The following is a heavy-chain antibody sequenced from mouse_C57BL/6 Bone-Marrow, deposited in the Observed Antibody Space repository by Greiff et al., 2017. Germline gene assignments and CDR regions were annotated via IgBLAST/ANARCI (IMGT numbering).Heavy chain of an antibody. CDR2: IHPNSGST. CDR1: GYTFTSYW. D-gene: IGHD1-1*01. J-gene: IGHJ3*01. CDR3: ARSGLRYPAWFAY. V-gene: IGHV1-64*01. Sequence: QVQLQQPGAELVKPGASVKLSCKASGYTFTSYWMHWVKQRPGQGLEWIGMIHPNSGSTNYNEKFKSKATLTVNKTSSTAYMQLSSLTSEDSAAYYCARSGLRYPAWFAYWGQGTLVTVSA.